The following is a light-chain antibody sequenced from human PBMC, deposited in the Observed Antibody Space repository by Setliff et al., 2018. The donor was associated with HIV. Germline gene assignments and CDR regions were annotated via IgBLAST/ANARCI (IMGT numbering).Light chain of an antibody. CDR1: SSDVGGYNY. Sequence: ALTQPASVSGSPGQSITISCTGTSSDVGGYNYVSWYQQHPGKAPKLMIYDVTKRPSGVSNRFSGSKSGNTASLTISGLQAEDEADYYCSSYTSTNTWVFGTGTKVTVL. J-gene: IGLJ1*01. CDR3: SSYTSTNTWV. V-gene: IGLV2-14*01. CDR2: DVT.